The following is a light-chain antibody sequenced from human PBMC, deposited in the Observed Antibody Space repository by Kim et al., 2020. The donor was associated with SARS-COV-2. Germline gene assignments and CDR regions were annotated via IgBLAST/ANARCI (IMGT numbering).Light chain of an antibody. CDR3: QQYGASSLT. CDR1: QSVSNSR. J-gene: IGKJ4*01. Sequence: EIVLTQSPSTLSLSPGERATLSCRASQSVSNSRLAWYQHKPGQAPRLLIYDASSRATGITDRFSGSGSGTDFTLTISRLEPEDFAVYYCQQYGASSLTFGGGTKVDIK. CDR2: DAS. V-gene: IGKV3-20*01.